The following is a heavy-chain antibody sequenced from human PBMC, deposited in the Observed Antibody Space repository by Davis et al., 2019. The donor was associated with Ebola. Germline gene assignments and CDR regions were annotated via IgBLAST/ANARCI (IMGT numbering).Heavy chain of an antibody. CDR3: AKQGTWAFDY. Sequence: GESLNISCKTSGYSYITYWIAWVRQLPGKGQEWMGIIYPDDSDARYSPSFQGQVTISADKSANTVYLQWGSLRASDTALYYCAKQGTWAFDYWGQGTLVTVSS. V-gene: IGHV5-51*01. CDR1: GYSYITYW. CDR2: IYPDDSDA. D-gene: IGHD1-1*01. J-gene: IGHJ4*02.